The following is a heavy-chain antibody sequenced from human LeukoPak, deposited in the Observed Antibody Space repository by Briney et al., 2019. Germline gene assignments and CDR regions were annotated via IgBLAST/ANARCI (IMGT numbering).Heavy chain of an antibody. CDR1: GITFDGSP. V-gene: IGHV3-73*01. J-gene: IGHJ6*03. CDR3: QAYYYYYMDV. CDR2: IRSKANDYAT. Sequence: GGSLKLSCAASGITFDGSPIHWVRQASGRGLEWVGRIRSKANDYATGYGASVKGRFIISRDDSKNMSYLEMNSLTTEDTAVYFCQAYYYYYMDVWGKGTTVTVSS.